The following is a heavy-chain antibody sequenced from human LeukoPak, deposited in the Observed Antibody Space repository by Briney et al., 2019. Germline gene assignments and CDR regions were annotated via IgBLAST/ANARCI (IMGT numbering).Heavy chain of an antibody. D-gene: IGHD6-13*01. CDR2: ISYDGSNK. Sequence: QPGRSLRLSCAASGFTFSSYAMHWVRQAPGKGLEWVAVISYDGSNKYYADSVKGRFTISRDNSKNTLYLQMNSLRAEDTAVYYCARLPTPNSSSWYARTDDYYYYYMDVWGKGTTVTVSS. V-gene: IGHV3-30-3*01. CDR1: GFTFSSYA. J-gene: IGHJ6*03. CDR3: ARLPTPNSSSWYARTDDYYYYYMDV.